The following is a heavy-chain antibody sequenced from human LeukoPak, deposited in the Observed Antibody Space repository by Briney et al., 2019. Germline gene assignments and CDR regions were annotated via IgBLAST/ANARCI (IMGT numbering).Heavy chain of an antibody. CDR1: GFTFSTYG. V-gene: IGHV3-30*02. CDR2: IRYDGSNK. Sequence: GGSLRLSCAASGFTFSTYGMLWVRQAPGQGPEWVALIRYDGSNKYYADSVKGRFTISRDNSKNTLYLQMNSLRAEDTAVYYCAKLDTVLDGVGDDAFDIWGQGTMVTVSS. CDR3: AKLDTVLDGVGDDAFDI. J-gene: IGHJ3*02. D-gene: IGHD5-18*01.